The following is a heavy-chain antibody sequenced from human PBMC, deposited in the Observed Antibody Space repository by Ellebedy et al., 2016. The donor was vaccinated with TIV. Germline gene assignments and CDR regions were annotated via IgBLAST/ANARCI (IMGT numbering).Heavy chain of an antibody. CDR3: ARDPPHDYGDYNAFDI. V-gene: IGHV1-18*01. Sequence: ASVKVSCKASGYTFTSYGISWVRQAPGQGLEWMGWISAYNGNTNYAQKLQGRVTMTTDTSTSTAYMELRSLRSDDTAVYYCARDPPHDYGDYNAFDIWGQGTMVTVSS. CDR2: ISAYNGNT. D-gene: IGHD4-17*01. CDR1: GYTFTSYG. J-gene: IGHJ3*02.